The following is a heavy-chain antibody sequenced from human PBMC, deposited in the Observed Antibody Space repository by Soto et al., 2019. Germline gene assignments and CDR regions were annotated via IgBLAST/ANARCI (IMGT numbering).Heavy chain of an antibody. Sequence: GSLRLSCAASGFTFSSHAMSWVRQAPGKGLEWVSAISGSGGSTYYADSVKGRFTISRDNSKNTLYLQMNSLRAEDTAVYYCAKGGYSYGWGNGMDVWGQGTTVTVSS. CDR2: ISGSGGST. J-gene: IGHJ6*02. D-gene: IGHD5-18*01. V-gene: IGHV3-23*01. CDR3: AKGGYSYGWGNGMDV. CDR1: GFTFSSHA.